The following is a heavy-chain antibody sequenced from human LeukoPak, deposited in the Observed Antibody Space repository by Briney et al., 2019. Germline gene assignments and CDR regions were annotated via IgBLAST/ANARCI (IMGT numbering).Heavy chain of an antibody. CDR2: IIPIFGTA. Sequence: EASVKVSCKASGGTFSSYAISWVRQAPGQGLEWMGGIIPIFGTANYAQKFQGRVTITADESTSTAYMELSSLRSEDTAVYYCGGRPLHGDYHYYMDVWGKGTTVTVSS. D-gene: IGHD4-11*01. CDR1: GGTFSSYA. V-gene: IGHV1-69*13. J-gene: IGHJ6*03. CDR3: GGRPLHGDYHYYMDV.